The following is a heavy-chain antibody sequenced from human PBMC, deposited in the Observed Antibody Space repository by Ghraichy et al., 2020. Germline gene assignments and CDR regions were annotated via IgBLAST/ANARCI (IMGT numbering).Heavy chain of an antibody. CDR3: ARVAGSYYYYGMDV. V-gene: IGHV4-4*07. Sequence: GSLSLTCTVSGGSISSYYWSWIRQPAGKGLEWIGRIYTSGSTNYNPSLKSRVTMSVDTSKNQFSLKLSSVTAADTAVYYCARVAGSYYYYGMDVWGQGTTVTVSS. J-gene: IGHJ6*02. D-gene: IGHD6-13*01. CDR1: GGSISSYY. CDR2: IYTSGST.